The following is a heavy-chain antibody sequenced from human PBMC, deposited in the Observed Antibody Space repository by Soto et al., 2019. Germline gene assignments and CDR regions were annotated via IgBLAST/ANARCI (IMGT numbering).Heavy chain of an antibody. V-gene: IGHV1-8*01. J-gene: IGHJ5*02. Sequence: QVQLVQSGAELKKPGASVKVSCKASGYTFTSYDLNWVRQATGQGLEWMGWMNPNSGNTAYAQQFLGRVTRSRSTSPSTAYMELRSLRSEDTAVYYCARERTRGFDPWGQGTLVTVSS. CDR3: ARERTRGFDP. CDR2: MNPNSGNT. CDR1: GYTFTSYD.